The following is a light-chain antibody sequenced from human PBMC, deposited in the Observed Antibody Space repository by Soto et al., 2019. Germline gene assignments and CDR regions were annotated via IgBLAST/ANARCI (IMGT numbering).Light chain of an antibody. V-gene: IGLV2-14*03. CDR3: SSYTSSTIL. CDR2: DVS. CDR1: SSDADAYNY. Sequence: QSVLTQPASVSGSPGQSIIISCTGTSSDADAYNYVSWYQHHPGKAPKPLIYDVSNRPSGISNRFSGSKSGNTASLTISGLQPEDEADYFCSSYTSSTILFGGGTKVTVL. J-gene: IGLJ2*01.